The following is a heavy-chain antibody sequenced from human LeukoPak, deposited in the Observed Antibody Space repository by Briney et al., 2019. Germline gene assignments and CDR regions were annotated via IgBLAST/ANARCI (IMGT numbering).Heavy chain of an antibody. Sequence: SETPSLTRTVPRDSISSSTYYWGSIRHPPRNWLEWIGRISYSGSTYYSLSLKRRVTISVDTSKNQFSLKLSSVTAADTAVYYCARHSYGDVYYLDFWGQGTLVTVSS. V-gene: IGHV4-39*01. CDR1: RDSISSSTYY. CDR2: ISYSGST. D-gene: IGHD4-17*01. CDR3: ARHSYGDVYYLDF. J-gene: IGHJ4*02.